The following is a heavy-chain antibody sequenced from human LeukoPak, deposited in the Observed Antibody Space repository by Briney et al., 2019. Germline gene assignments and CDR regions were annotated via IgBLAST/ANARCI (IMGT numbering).Heavy chain of an antibody. Sequence: SETLSLTCTVSGGSISSGSYYWSWLRQPAGTGLEWIGRIYTSGSTNYNPSLKSRVTISVDTSKNQFSLKLSSVTAADTAVYYCASDIVVVPAARPGFAAGRAEYFQHWGQGTLVTVSS. V-gene: IGHV4-61*02. CDR1: GGSISSGSYY. D-gene: IGHD2-2*01. CDR3: ASDIVVVPAARPGFAAGRAEYFQH. CDR2: IYTSGST. J-gene: IGHJ1*01.